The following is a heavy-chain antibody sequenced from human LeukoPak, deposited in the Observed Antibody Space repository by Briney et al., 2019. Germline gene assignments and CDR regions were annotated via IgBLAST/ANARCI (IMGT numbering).Heavy chain of an antibody. CDR1: GGSISSSSYY. V-gene: IGHV4-39*01. Sequence: ETLSLTCTVSGGSISSSSYYWGWIRQPPGKGLEWIGSIYYSGSTYYNPSLKSRVTISVDTSKNQFSLKLSSVTAADTAVYYCARRQYYDFWSGYSPFDYWGQGTLVTVSS. J-gene: IGHJ4*02. CDR3: ARRQYYDFWSGYSPFDY. D-gene: IGHD3-3*01. CDR2: IYYSGST.